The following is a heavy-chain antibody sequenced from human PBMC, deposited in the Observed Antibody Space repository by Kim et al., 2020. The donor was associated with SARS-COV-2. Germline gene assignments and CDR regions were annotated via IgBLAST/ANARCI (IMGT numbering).Heavy chain of an antibody. J-gene: IGHJ6*02. CDR3: AKDVKYYDFWSGYTHQQQVYYYSYGMDV. CDR1: GFTFSSYG. CDR2: ISYDGSNK. D-gene: IGHD3-3*01. Sequence: GGSLRLSCAASGFTFSSYGMHWVRQAPGKGLEWVAVISYDGSNKYYADSVKGRFTISRDNSKNTLYLQMNSLRAEDTAVYYCAKDVKYYDFWSGYTHQQQVYYYSYGMDVWGQGTTVTVSS. V-gene: IGHV3-30*18.